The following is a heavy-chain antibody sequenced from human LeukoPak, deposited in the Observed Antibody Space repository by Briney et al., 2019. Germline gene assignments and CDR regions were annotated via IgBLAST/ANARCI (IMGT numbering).Heavy chain of an antibody. D-gene: IGHD6-19*01. Sequence: GGSLRLSCAASGFIFSNYGMHWVRQAPGKGLERVAFIRYDESNKFYADSVKGRFTISRDNSKNILFLQMNSLRAEDTAVYYCATMQWLEGVDWFDPWGQGTLVTVSS. J-gene: IGHJ5*02. CDR1: GFIFSNYG. V-gene: IGHV3-30*02. CDR2: IRYDESNK. CDR3: ATMQWLEGVDWFDP.